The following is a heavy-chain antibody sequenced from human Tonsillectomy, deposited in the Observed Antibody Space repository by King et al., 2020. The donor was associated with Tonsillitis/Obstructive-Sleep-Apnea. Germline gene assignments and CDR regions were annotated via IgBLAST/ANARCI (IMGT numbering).Heavy chain of an antibody. CDR2: IDPSDSYT. CDR3: AGHPLDIVVVPAAMNWFDP. J-gene: IGHJ5*02. CDR1: GYSFTSYW. Sequence: QLVQSGAEVKKPGESLRISCKGSGYSFTSYWINWVRQMPGKGLEWMGRIDPSDSYTNYSPSFQGHVPTSADKSISTAYLQWSSLKASDTAMYYCAGHPLDIVVVPAAMNWFDPWGQGTLVTVSS. D-gene: IGHD2-2*03. V-gene: IGHV5-10-1*01.